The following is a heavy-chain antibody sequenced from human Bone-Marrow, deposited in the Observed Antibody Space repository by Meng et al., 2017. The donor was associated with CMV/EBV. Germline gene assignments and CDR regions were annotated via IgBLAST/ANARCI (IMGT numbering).Heavy chain of an antibody. D-gene: IGHD2-2*01. J-gene: IGHJ4*02. CDR2: MNPNSGNT. Sequence: ASVKVSCKASGYTFTSYDINWVRQATGQGREGMGWMNPNSGNTGYAQKFQSRVTMTRNTSISTAYMELSSLRSEDTAVYYCARGFRARVVVPADIYYWGQGTLVTVSS. V-gene: IGHV1-8*01. CDR3: ARGFRARVVVPADIYY. CDR1: GYTFTSYD.